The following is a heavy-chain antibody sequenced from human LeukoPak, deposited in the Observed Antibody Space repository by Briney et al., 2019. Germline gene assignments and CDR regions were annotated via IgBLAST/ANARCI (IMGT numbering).Heavy chain of an antibody. Sequence: SETLSLTCTVSGASVSAYYWTWIRQPPGKRLEWLGYIHYSGSTNYNPSLNSRVTMSLDASKNQFSLKLSSVSAADTAVYYCVQVRLAGLFDPWGQGTLVTVTS. D-gene: IGHD3-3*02. CDR1: GASVSAYY. V-gene: IGHV4-59*02. J-gene: IGHJ5*02. CDR2: IHYSGST. CDR3: VQVRLAGLFDP.